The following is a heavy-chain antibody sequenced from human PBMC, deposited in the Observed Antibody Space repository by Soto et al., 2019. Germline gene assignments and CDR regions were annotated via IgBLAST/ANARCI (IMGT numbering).Heavy chain of an antibody. J-gene: IGHJ6*02. CDR2: ISTDLRAL. Sequence: GGSLRLSCAASGFTISTYHLNWVRQAPGKGLEWVSYISTDLRALYYADSVRGRFTISRDNAKNSLYLQMTSLRDEDTGVYYCTRDGRRGYDMDVWGQGTTVTVSS. V-gene: IGHV3-48*02. CDR1: GFTISTYH. CDR3: TRDGRRGYDMDV. D-gene: IGHD1-26*01.